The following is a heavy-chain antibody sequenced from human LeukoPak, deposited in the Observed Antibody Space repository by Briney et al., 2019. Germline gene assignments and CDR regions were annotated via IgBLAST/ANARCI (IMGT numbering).Heavy chain of an antibody. CDR1: GFTFSAYW. Sequence: GGSLRLSCAASGFTFSAYWMHWVRQAPGKGLEWVAVIWYDGGKKYYADSVKGRFTISRDNAKNSLYLQMNSLRAEDTAVYYCARDLEEGPRVVRGTSLDYWGQGTLVTVSS. J-gene: IGHJ4*02. CDR3: ARDLEEGPRVVRGTSLDY. CDR2: IWYDGGKK. V-gene: IGHV3-33*08. D-gene: IGHD3-10*01.